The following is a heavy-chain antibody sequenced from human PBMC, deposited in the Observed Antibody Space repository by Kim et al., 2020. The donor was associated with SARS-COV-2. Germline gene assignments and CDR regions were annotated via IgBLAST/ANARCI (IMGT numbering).Heavy chain of an antibody. Sequence: SETLSLTCTVSPGSIRNYYWSWIRQPPGKGLEWVGYIHYSGSTYYNPSLTSRVTISVDTSKTQFSLRLTSLTAADTAIYYCASTTRSSLESWGQGTLVTV. CDR2: IHYSGST. J-gene: IGHJ4*02. D-gene: IGHD1-26*01. CDR1: PGSIRNYY. V-gene: IGHV4-59*01. CDR3: ASTTRSSLES.